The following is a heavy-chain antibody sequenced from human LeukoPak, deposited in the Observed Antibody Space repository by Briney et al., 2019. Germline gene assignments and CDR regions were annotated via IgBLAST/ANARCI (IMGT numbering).Heavy chain of an antibody. J-gene: IGHJ4*02. Sequence: ASVKVSCKASGYTFTSYAISWVRQAPGRGLEWMGWISAYNGNTNYAQRLQGRVTMTTDTSTSTAYMELRSLRSEDTAVYYCARGDYYGSGSYYKKTVDYWGQGTLVTVSS. V-gene: IGHV1-18*01. D-gene: IGHD3-10*01. CDR3: ARGDYYGSGSYYKKTVDY. CDR1: GYTFTSYA. CDR2: ISAYNGNT.